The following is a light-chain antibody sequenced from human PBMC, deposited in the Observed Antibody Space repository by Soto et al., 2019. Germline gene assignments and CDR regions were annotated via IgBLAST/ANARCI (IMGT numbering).Light chain of an antibody. Sequence: EIVLTQSPGTLSLSPGDRATLSCRASQSVSINYLAWYQQRPGQAPRLLIYGASTRATGIPDRFSGSGSGTDFTLTIRRLEPEDFAVYYFQQYINSPRTFGQGTRVEIK. CDR3: QQYINSPRT. CDR2: GAS. V-gene: IGKV3-20*01. CDR1: QSVSINY. J-gene: IGKJ1*01.